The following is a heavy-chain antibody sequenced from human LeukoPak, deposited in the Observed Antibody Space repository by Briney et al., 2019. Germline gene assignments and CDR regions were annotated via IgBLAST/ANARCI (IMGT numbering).Heavy chain of an antibody. V-gene: IGHV4-34*01. Sequence: PSETLSLTCAVYGGSFSGYYWSWIRQPPGKGLEWIGEINHSGSTNYNPSLKSQVTISVDTSKNQFSLKLSSVTAADTAVYYCARGKSYYDFWSDRGFDPWGQGTLVTVSS. D-gene: IGHD3-3*01. CDR1: GGSFSGYY. J-gene: IGHJ5*02. CDR2: INHSGST. CDR3: ARGKSYYDFWSDRGFDP.